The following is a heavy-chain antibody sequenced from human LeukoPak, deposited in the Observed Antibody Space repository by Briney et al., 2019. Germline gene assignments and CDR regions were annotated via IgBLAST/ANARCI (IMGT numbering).Heavy chain of an antibody. CDR1: GFTVSSNY. Sequence: GGSLRLSCAASGFTVSSNYMSWVRQAPGKGLEWMTSISYDGSLKYYADSVRGRFTISRDNSKNTLYLQMNSLRTEDTAVYYCAKVSLEKQLWLPFDYWGQGTLVTVSS. D-gene: IGHD5-18*01. V-gene: IGHV3-30*18. J-gene: IGHJ4*02. CDR2: ISYDGSLK. CDR3: AKVSLEKQLWLPFDY.